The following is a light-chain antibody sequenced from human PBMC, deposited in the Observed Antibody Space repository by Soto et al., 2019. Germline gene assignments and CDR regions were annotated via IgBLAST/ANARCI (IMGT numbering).Light chain of an antibody. Sequence: EIVMTQSPATLSVSPGERDTLSCRASQSVSSNLAWYQQKPGQAPRLLIYGASSRATGIPARFSGSGSGTEFTLTISSLQSEDIAVYYCQQYNNWPPCTFGQGTKVEIK. CDR1: QSVSSN. V-gene: IGKV3-15*01. J-gene: IGKJ1*01. CDR2: GAS. CDR3: QQYNNWPPCT.